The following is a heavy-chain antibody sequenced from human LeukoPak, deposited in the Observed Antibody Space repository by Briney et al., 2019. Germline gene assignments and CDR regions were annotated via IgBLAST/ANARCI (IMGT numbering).Heavy chain of an antibody. Sequence: GGSLRLSCAASGFTFSSYEMNWVRQAPGKGLEWVPYISSSGSTIYYADSVKGRFTISRDNAKNSLYLQMNSLRAEDTAVYYCAKAAEWELPHDAFDIWGQGTMVTVPS. CDR2: ISSSGSTI. CDR1: GFTFSSYE. V-gene: IGHV3-48*03. CDR3: AKAAEWELPHDAFDI. J-gene: IGHJ3*02. D-gene: IGHD1-26*01.